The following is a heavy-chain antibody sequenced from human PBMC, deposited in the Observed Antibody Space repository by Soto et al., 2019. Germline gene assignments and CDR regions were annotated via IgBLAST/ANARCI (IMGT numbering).Heavy chain of an antibody. J-gene: IGHJ5*02. Sequence: SETLSLTCTVSGGSISSYYWSWIRQPPGKGLEWIGYIYYSGSTNYNPSLKSRVTISVDTSKNQFSLKLSSVTAADTAVYYCARGFSSGWYFWFGPWGQGTLVTVSS. V-gene: IGHV4-59*01. CDR3: ARGFSSGWYFWFGP. D-gene: IGHD6-19*01. CDR2: IYYSGST. CDR1: GGSISSYY.